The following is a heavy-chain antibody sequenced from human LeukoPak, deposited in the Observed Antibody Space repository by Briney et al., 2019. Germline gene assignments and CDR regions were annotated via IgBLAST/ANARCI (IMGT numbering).Heavy chain of an antibody. Sequence: PGGSLRLSCAASGFTFSSHSMNWVRQAPGKGLEWVSYISGSSGTIYYADSAKGRFTISRDNAKNSLYLQMNSLRDEDTAVYYCARRMAAAGTTTFDCWGQGTLVTVSS. CDR2: ISGSSGTI. J-gene: IGHJ4*02. CDR3: ARRMAAAGTTTFDC. D-gene: IGHD6-13*01. CDR1: GFTFSSHS. V-gene: IGHV3-48*02.